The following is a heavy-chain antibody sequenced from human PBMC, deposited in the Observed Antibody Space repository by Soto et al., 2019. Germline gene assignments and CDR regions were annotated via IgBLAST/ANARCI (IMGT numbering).Heavy chain of an antibody. CDR3: GRYCTNTKCRGGYYLDL. Sequence: QVLLVQSGAEMKQPGSSVSVSCRASGDSFTNYAFTWVRQAPGQGPEWLGGIILALGTPHYSQRFQGRLTITADDSWSTVYMELGSLRLDDTAVYYCGRYCTNTKCRGGYYLDLWGQGTLLTVSS. CDR2: IILALGTP. V-gene: IGHV1-69*01. D-gene: IGHD2-8*01. CDR1: GDSFTNYA. J-gene: IGHJ5*02.